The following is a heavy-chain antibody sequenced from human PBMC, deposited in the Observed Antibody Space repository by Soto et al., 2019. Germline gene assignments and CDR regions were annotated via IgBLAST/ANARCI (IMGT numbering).Heavy chain of an antibody. CDR3: AATRLGY. V-gene: IGHV3-53*04. J-gene: IGHJ4*02. CDR2: IYSGGST. D-gene: IGHD5-12*01. CDR1: GFTVSSNY. Sequence: EVQLVESGGGLVQPGGSLRLSCAASGFTVSSNYMSWVRQAPGKGLEWGSVIYSGGSTYYADSVKGRFTISRHNPKKTLYFQMNSLRADDTAVYYCAATRLGYWGQGTLVTVSS.